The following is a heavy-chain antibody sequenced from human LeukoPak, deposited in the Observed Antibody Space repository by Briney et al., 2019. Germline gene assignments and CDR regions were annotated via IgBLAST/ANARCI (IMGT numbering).Heavy chain of an antibody. V-gene: IGHV1-69*13. J-gene: IGHJ6*03. Sequence: AASVKVSCTASGGTFTSYAISWVRQAPGQGLEWMGGIIPILGTANYAQKFQGRVTITADESTSTAYMELSSLRSEDTAVYYCARGDPGFGAVYYYYMDVWGKGTTVTISS. CDR3: ARGDPGFGAVYYYYMDV. CDR1: GGTFTSYA. D-gene: IGHD3-10*01. CDR2: IIPILGTA.